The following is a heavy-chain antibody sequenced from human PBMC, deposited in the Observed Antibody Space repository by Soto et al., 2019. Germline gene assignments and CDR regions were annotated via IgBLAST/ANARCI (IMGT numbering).Heavy chain of an antibody. Sequence: PGGSLRLSCAASGFTFSSYAMSWVRQTPGKGLEWVSAISGSGGSTYYADSVKGRFTISRDNSKNTLYLQMNSLRAEDTAVYYCATSLWFGESFGPPYALYYFDYWGQGTLVTVSS. J-gene: IGHJ4*02. CDR3: ATSLWFGESFGPPYALYYFDY. V-gene: IGHV3-23*01. D-gene: IGHD3-10*01. CDR2: ISGSGGST. CDR1: GFTFSSYA.